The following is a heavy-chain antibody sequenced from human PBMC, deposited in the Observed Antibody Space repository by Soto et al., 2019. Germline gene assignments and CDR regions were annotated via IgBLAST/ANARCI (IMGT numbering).Heavy chain of an antibody. CDR2: ISIDGTRT. CDR3: VRDRGSSDLDP. J-gene: IGHJ5*02. D-gene: IGHD6-13*01. CDR1: GFSLYSYV. Sequence: QAQLVESGGGVVQPGGSLRLSCVASGFSLYSYVIHWVRQTPGKGLQWVAVISIDGTRTYYADSVKGRFTVSRDNSKNTRYLQMYGLTIEDTAIYYCVRDRGSSDLDPWGQGTLVTVSS. V-gene: IGHV3-30*01.